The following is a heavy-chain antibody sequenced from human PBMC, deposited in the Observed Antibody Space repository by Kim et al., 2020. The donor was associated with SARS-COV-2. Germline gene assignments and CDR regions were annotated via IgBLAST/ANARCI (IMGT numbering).Heavy chain of an antibody. CDR3: AKGTLRYCSGGSCYPLDY. Sequence: VRSRFTMYRDNSKNTLFLQMNSLRVEDTAVYYCAKGTLRYCSGGSCYPLDYWGPGTLVTVSS. D-gene: IGHD2-15*01. V-gene: IGHV3-23*01. J-gene: IGHJ4*02.